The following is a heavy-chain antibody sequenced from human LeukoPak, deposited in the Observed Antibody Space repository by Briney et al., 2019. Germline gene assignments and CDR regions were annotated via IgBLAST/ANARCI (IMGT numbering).Heavy chain of an antibody. D-gene: IGHD3-22*01. CDR3: ARVDDRGHYYDSSGPRKLFDY. CDR1: GYTFTSYY. V-gene: IGHV1-46*01. CDR2: IYPSGGST. Sequence: ASVKVSCKASGYTFTSYYMHWVRQAPGQGLEWMGIIYPSGGSTSYAQKFQGRVTMTRDTSTSTVYMELSRLRSEDTAVYYCARVDDRGHYYDSSGPRKLFDYWGQGTLVTVSS. J-gene: IGHJ4*02.